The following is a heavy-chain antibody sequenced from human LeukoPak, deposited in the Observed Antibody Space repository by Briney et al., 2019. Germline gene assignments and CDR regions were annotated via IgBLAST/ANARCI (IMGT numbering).Heavy chain of an antibody. CDR1: GGSISSYY. V-gene: IGHV4-4*07. J-gene: IGHJ5*02. D-gene: IGHD2-2*01. CDR3: ARIRYCSSTSCYAGVHWFDP. CDR2: IYTSGST. Sequence: SETLSLTCTVPGGSISSYYWSWIRQPAGKGLEWIGRIYTSGSTNYNPSLKSRVTMSVDTPKTQFSLKLSSMTAADTAVYYCARIRYCSSTSCYAGVHWFDPWGQGTLVTVSS.